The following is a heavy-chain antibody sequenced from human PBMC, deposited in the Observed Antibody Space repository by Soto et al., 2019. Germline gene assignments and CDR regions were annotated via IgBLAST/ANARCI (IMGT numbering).Heavy chain of an antibody. J-gene: IGHJ4*02. Sequence: QVQLQESGPGLVKPSQTLSLTCTVSGGSLSRGGYSWSWIRQHPGKGLEWIGYIYYSGSTYYNPALKSRASITIDTSKNQSSLKLSSVTAADTAVYYCAREPSIWGQGTLVTVSS. CDR1: GGSLSRGGYS. V-gene: IGHV4-31*03. CDR3: AREPSI. CDR2: IYYSGST.